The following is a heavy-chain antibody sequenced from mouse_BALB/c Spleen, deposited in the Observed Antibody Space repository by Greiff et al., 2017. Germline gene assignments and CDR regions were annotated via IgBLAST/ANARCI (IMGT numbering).Heavy chain of an antibody. Sequence: DVQLVESGGGLVKPGGSLKLSCAASGFAFSSYDMSWVRQTPEKRLEWVAYISSGGGSTYYPDTVKGRFTISRDNAKNTLYLQMSSLKSEDTDMYYCAREGDYYYFDYWGQGTTLTVSS. CDR3: AREGDYYYFDY. D-gene: IGHD1-1*02. CDR1: GFAFSSYD. V-gene: IGHV5-12-1*01. CDR2: ISSGGGST. J-gene: IGHJ2*01.